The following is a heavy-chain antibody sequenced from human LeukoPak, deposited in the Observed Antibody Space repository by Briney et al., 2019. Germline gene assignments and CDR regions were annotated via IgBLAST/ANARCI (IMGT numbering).Heavy chain of an antibody. Sequence: SETPSLTCTVSGGSISSYYWSWIRQPPGKGLEWIGYIYYSGSTNYNPSLKSRVTISVDTSKNQFSLKLSSVTAADTAVYYCARDRYYDSSGDRSGWFDPWGQGTLVTVSS. D-gene: IGHD3-22*01. V-gene: IGHV4-59*01. J-gene: IGHJ5*02. CDR1: GGSISSYY. CDR3: ARDRYYDSSGDRSGWFDP. CDR2: IYYSGST.